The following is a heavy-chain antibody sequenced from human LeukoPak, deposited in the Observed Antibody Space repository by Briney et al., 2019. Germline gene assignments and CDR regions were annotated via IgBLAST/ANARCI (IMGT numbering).Heavy chain of an antibody. J-gene: IGHJ4*02. CDR3: AKDATPRYFDWLLSNYFDY. CDR2: TSGSDGST. Sequence: GGSLRLSCAASGFTFSSYGMHWVRQAPGKGLEWVSATSGSDGSTYYADSVKGRFTISRDNSKNTLYLQMNSLRAEDTAVYYCAKDATPRYFDWLLSNYFDYWGQGTLVTVSS. D-gene: IGHD3-9*01. V-gene: IGHV3-23*01. CDR1: GFTFSSYG.